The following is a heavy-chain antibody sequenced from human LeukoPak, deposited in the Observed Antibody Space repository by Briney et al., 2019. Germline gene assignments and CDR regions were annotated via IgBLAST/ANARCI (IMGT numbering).Heavy chain of an antibody. D-gene: IGHD6-6*01. V-gene: IGHV1-24*01. Sequence: ASVKVSCKVSGYTLTELSMHWVRQAPGKGLEWMGGFDPEEGETIYAQKFQGRVSMTEDTSTDTAYMELSSLRSEDTAVYYCAREGPYSDSSRSRFDSWGQGTLVTVSS. J-gene: IGHJ4*02. CDR1: GYTLTELS. CDR2: FDPEEGET. CDR3: AREGPYSDSSRSRFDS.